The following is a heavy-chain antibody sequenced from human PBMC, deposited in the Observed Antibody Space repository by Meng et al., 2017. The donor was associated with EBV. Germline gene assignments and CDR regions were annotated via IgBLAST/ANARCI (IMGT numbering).Heavy chain of an antibody. J-gene: IGHJ4*02. Sequence: VQLQQWGAGLLKSSATLFLTCAAYGGSFSGYYWSWIRQPPGKGLEWIGEINHSGSTNYNPSLKSRVTISVDTSKNQFSLKLSYVTAADTAVYYCARGRWLQPGSYFDYWGQGTLVTVSS. CDR3: ARGRWLQPGSYFDY. CDR2: INHSGST. D-gene: IGHD5-24*01. CDR1: GGSFSGYY. V-gene: IGHV4-34*01.